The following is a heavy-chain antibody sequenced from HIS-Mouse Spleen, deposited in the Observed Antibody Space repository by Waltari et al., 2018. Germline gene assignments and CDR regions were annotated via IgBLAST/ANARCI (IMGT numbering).Heavy chain of an antibody. V-gene: IGHV3-21*01. J-gene: IGHJ4*02. D-gene: IGHD3-9*01. CDR3: ASLYYDILTGYYRDY. Sequence: EVQLLESGGGLVKPGGSLSLSCAASGFTFSSYSMHWVRHAPGKGLEWVSSISSSSSSIYYADSVKGRFTTSKDNAKNSLYLQMNSLRAEDTAVYYCASLYYDILTGYYRDYWGQGTLVTVSS. CDR1: GFTFSSYS. CDR2: ISSSSSSI.